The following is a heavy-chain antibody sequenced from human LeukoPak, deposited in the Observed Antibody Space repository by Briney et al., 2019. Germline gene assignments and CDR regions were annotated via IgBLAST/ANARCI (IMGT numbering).Heavy chain of an antibody. CDR2: INHSGST. CDR3: ARKLRWFDP. V-gene: IGHV4-34*01. CDR1: GGSFSGYY. D-gene: IGHD5-24*01. Sequence: SETLSLTCAVYGGSFSGYYWSWIRQPPGKGLEWIGEINHSGSTNYNPSLKSRVTISVDTSKNQFSLKLSSVTAADPAVYYCARKLRWFDPWGQGTLVTVSS. J-gene: IGHJ5*02.